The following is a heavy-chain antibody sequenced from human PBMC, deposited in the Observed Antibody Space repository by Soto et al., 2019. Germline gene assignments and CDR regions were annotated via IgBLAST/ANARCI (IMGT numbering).Heavy chain of an antibody. D-gene: IGHD2-15*01. CDR2: LFYSGST. Sequence: SETLSLTCTVSGGSISSDGSYWSWIRQHPGKGLEWIGCLFYSGSTYYNPSLKSRVTISVDTSKNQFSLKLSSVTAADTAVYYCARECSGGSCPDYWGQGTLVTVSS. V-gene: IGHV4-31*03. J-gene: IGHJ4*02. CDR3: ARECSGGSCPDY. CDR1: GGSISSDGSY.